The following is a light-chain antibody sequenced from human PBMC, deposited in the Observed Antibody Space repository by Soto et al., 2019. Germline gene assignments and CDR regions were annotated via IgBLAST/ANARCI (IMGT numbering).Light chain of an antibody. J-gene: IGLJ1*01. V-gene: IGLV2-14*03. Sequence: QSALTQPASVFGSPGQSITISCTGTSSDVGGYNFVSWYQQHPGKAPKLMIYEVSNRPSGVSNRFSGSKSGNTASLTISGLQPEDEADYYCSSYTTSSTVVFGAGTKVNV. CDR3: SSYTTSSTVV. CDR1: SSDVGGYNF. CDR2: EVS.